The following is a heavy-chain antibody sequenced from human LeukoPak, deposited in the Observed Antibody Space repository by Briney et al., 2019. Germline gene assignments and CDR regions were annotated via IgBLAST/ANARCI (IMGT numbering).Heavy chain of an antibody. Sequence: PSETLSLTCTVSGGSISGYYWSWIRQPPGKGLEWIGYIYDSGSTNYNPSLKSRVTISVDTSKNQFSLKLSSVTAADTAVYYCARGQYGWAIFGVAMTSWFDPWGQGTLVTVSS. J-gene: IGHJ5*02. CDR3: ARGQYGWAIFGVAMTSWFDP. D-gene: IGHD3-3*01. CDR1: GGSISGYY. V-gene: IGHV4-59*12. CDR2: IYDSGST.